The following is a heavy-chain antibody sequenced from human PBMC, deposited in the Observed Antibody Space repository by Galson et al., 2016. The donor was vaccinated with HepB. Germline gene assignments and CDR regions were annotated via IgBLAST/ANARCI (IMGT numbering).Heavy chain of an antibody. Sequence: TLSLTCTVSGGSISSGSYYWSWIRQPAGKGLEWIGRIYTSGSTNYNPSLKSRVTISVDTSKNQFSLKLSSVTAADTAVYYYARSQGYSYAQRKYYFDYWGQGTLVTVSS. CDR3: ARSQGYSYAQRKYYFDY. CDR2: IYTSGST. J-gene: IGHJ4*02. D-gene: IGHD5-18*01. CDR1: GGSISSGSYY. V-gene: IGHV4-61*02.